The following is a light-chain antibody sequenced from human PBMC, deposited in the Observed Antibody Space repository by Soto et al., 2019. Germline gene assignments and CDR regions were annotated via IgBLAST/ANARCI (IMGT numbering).Light chain of an antibody. CDR2: DVS. CDR1: SSDVGGYNY. J-gene: IGLJ2*01. V-gene: IGLV2-14*01. CDR3: SSYTSSSTVV. Sequence: QSALTQPVSVSGSPGQSSTISCTRTSSDVGGYNYVSWYQQHPGKAPKLMIYDVSNRPSGVSNRFSGSKSGNTASLTISGLQAEDEADYYCSSYTSSSTVVFGGGTKLTVL.